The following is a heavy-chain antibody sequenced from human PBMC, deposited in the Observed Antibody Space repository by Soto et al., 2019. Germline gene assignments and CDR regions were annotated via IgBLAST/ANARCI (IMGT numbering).Heavy chain of an antibody. CDR1: GGTFSSYA. J-gene: IGHJ5*02. CDR3: ARRVGFIPAPGDIVVVPAHRRQENWFDP. D-gene: IGHD2-2*01. V-gene: IGHV1-69*01. CDR2: IIPIFGTA. Sequence: QVQLVQSGAEVKKPGSSVKVSCKASGGTFSSYAISWVRQAPGQGLEWMGGIIPIFGTANYAQKFQGRVTITADESTSTAYMELSSLRSEDTAVYYCARRVGFIPAPGDIVVVPAHRRQENWFDPWGQGTLVTVSS.